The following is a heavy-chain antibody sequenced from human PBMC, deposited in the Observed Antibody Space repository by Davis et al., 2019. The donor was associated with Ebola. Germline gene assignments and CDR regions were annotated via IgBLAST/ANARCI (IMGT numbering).Heavy chain of an antibody. CDR3: AKAIGLASFDI. Sequence: GESLKISCAVSGLTFSSYGIHWVRQAPGKGLEWVAVISNDGSYRYYADSVKGRFTISRDNSKNTLYLQMSSLRAEDTAVYYCAKAIGLASFDIWGQGTMVTVSS. CDR1: GLTFSSYG. CDR2: ISNDGSYR. V-gene: IGHV3-30*18. J-gene: IGHJ3*02. D-gene: IGHD2-15*01.